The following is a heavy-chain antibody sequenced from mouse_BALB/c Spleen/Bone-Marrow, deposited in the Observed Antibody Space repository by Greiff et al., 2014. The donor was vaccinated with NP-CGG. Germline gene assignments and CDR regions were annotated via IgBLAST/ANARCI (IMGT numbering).Heavy chain of an antibody. CDR3: ARWGNSYAMDY. D-gene: IGHD2-1*01. V-gene: IGHV1-87*01. CDR1: GYTFTGYW. Sequence: VQLQQSGAELARPGASVKLSCKASGYTFTGYWMQWVKQRPGQGLEWIGAIYPGDGDTRYTQKFKGKATLTADKSSSTAYMQLSSLASEDSAVYYCARWGNSYAMDYWGQGTSVTVSS. CDR2: IYPGDGDT. J-gene: IGHJ4*01.